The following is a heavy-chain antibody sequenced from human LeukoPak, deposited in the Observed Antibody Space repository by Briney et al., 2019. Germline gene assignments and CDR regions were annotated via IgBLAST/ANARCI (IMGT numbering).Heavy chain of an antibody. CDR3: ARETAAGDFDY. V-gene: IGHV3-30*03. Sequence: GSLRLSCAASGFTFSSYGMHWVRQAPGKGLEWVAVISYDGSNKYYADSVKGRFTISRDNSKNTLYLQMNSLRAEDTAVYYCARETAAGDFDYWGQGTLVTVSS. D-gene: IGHD6-13*01. CDR2: ISYDGSNK. J-gene: IGHJ4*02. CDR1: GFTFSSYG.